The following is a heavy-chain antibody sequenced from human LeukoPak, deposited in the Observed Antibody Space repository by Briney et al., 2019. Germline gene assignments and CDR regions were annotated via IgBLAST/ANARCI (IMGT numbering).Heavy chain of an antibody. CDR2: INHSGSA. V-gene: IGHV4-34*01. CDR3: ARARGDYYDSSGYYSALDY. CDR1: GGPFSGYY. D-gene: IGHD3-22*01. J-gene: IGHJ4*02. Sequence: PSETLSLTCAVYGGPFSGYYWSWIRQPPGKGLEWIGEINHSGSANYNPSLKSRVTISVDMSKNQFSLKLSSVTAADTAVYYCARARGDYYDSSGYYSALDYWGQGTLVTVSS.